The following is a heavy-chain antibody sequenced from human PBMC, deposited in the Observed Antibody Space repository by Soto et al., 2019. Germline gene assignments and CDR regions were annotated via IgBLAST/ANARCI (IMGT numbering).Heavy chain of an antibody. D-gene: IGHD6-19*01. CDR2: IRHSGSR. V-gene: IGHV4-34*02. CDR1: GGSLSGYF. Sequence: QVQLQQWGAGLLKASETLSLTCVVSGGSLSGYFWTWIRRSPGRGLEWIGEIRHSGSRNYNPAFQSRVIISVASSKNHVSLKLSSVTAAASATYFCARGLAYDRPITVAEPFDSWGQGTLVTVSS. CDR3: ARGLAYDRPITVAEPFDS. J-gene: IGHJ4*02.